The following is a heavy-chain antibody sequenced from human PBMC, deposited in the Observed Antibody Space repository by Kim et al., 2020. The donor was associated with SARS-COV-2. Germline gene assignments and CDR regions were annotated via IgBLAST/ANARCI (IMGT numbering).Heavy chain of an antibody. CDR3: ARGPRNYYGSGSYSNY. D-gene: IGHD3-10*01. J-gene: IGHJ4*02. Sequence: SETLSLTCAVYGGSFSGYYWSWIRQPPGKGLEWIGEINHSGSTNYNPSLKSRVTISVDTSKNQFSLKLSSVTAADTAVYYCARGPRNYYGSGSYSNYWGQGTLVTVSS. CDR1: GGSFSGYY. CDR2: INHSGST. V-gene: IGHV4-34*01.